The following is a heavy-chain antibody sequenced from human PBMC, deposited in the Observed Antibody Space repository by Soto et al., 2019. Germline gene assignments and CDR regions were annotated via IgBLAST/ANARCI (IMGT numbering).Heavy chain of an antibody. Sequence: RRLSCAASGFTFSSYAMHWVRQAPGKGLEWVAVISYDGSNKYYADSVKGRFTISRDNSKNTLYLQMNSLRAEDTAVYYCARGRGIQLWFHFDYWGQGTLVTVSS. V-gene: IGHV3-30-3*01. D-gene: IGHD5-18*01. CDR2: ISYDGSNK. J-gene: IGHJ4*02. CDR1: GFTFSSYA. CDR3: ARGRGIQLWFHFDY.